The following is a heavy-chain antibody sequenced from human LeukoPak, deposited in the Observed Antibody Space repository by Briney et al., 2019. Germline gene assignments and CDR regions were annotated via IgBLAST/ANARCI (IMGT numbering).Heavy chain of an antibody. D-gene: IGHD5-18*01. Sequence: PSETLSLTCTVSGGSISSYYWSWIRQPAGKGLEWIGRIYTSGCTNYNPSLKSRVTMSVDTSKNRFSLKLSSVTAADTTVYYCARDTAMAPDYYFDYWGQGTLVTVSS. V-gene: IGHV4-4*07. CDR1: GGSISSYY. CDR3: ARDTAMAPDYYFDY. CDR2: IYTSGCT. J-gene: IGHJ4*02.